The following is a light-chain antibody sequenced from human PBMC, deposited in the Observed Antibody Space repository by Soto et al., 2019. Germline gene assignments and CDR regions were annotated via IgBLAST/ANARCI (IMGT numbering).Light chain of an antibody. CDR2: DVN. J-gene: IGLJ1*01. V-gene: IGLV2-14*01. Sequence: QSVLTQPASGYGSPGQSIAISCTGTSSDVGGYNYVCWYQQHPGKAPKLMIYDVNIRPSGVSDRFSGSKSGNTASLTISGLQAQDEADYYCSSYTSSSTLVFGTGTKVTVL. CDR3: SSYTSSSTLV. CDR1: SSDVGGYNY.